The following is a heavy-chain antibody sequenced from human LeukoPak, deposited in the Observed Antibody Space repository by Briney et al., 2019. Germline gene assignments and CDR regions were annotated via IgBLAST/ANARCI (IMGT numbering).Heavy chain of an antibody. CDR2: IVIGSGNT. D-gene: IGHD6-19*01. Sequence: SVKVSCKASGFTFTSSTIQWVRQARGQRLEWIGWIVIGSGNTAYAQKFQERVTITRDMSTSTAYMELSSLRSEDTAVYYCARDSLRTAIAVAGANWFDPWGQGTLVTVSS. CDR3: ARDSLRTAIAVAGANWFDP. J-gene: IGHJ5*02. V-gene: IGHV1-58*02. CDR1: GFTFTSST.